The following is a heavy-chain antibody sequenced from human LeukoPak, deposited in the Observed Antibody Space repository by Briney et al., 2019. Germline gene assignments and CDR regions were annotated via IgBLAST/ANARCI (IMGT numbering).Heavy chain of an antibody. CDR2: IYSGGST. D-gene: IGHD3-9*01. Sequence: GGSLRLSCAASGVTVSSKYMSWVRQSPGKGLEWVSVIYSGGSTYYADSVKGRFTISRDNSKNTLYLQMNNLRAEDTAVYYCARVGDILTGYYFDYWGQGTLVTVSS. CDR3: ARVGDILTGYYFDY. J-gene: IGHJ4*02. V-gene: IGHV3-53*01. CDR1: GVTVSSKY.